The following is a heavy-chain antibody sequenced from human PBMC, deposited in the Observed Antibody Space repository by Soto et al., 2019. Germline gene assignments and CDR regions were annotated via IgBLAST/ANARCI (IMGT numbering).Heavy chain of an antibody. Sequence: QVQLVQSGAEVKKPGASVKVSCKASGYTFTSYGISWVRQAPGQGLEWMGWISAYNGNTNYAQKLQGRVTMTTDTSTSTAYMELRSLRSDATAVYYCAREGHNWGSAYYYGMDVWGQGTTVTVSS. CDR3: AREGHNWGSAYYYGMDV. CDR1: GYTFTSYG. V-gene: IGHV1-18*01. CDR2: ISAYNGNT. D-gene: IGHD7-27*01. J-gene: IGHJ6*02.